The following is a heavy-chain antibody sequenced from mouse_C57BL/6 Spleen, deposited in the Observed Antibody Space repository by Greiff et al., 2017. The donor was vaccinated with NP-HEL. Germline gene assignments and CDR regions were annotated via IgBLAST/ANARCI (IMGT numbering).Heavy chain of an antibody. CDR2: IDPSDSYT. Sequence: QVQLQQPGAELVMPGASVKLSCKASGYTFTSYWMHWVKQRPGQGLEWIGEIDPSDSYTNYNQKFKGKSTLTVDKSSSTAYMQLSSLTSEDSAVYYCARRGLGHYYAMDYWGQGTSVTVSS. J-gene: IGHJ4*01. V-gene: IGHV1-69*01. D-gene: IGHD4-1*01. CDR3: ARRGLGHYYAMDY. CDR1: GYTFTSYW.